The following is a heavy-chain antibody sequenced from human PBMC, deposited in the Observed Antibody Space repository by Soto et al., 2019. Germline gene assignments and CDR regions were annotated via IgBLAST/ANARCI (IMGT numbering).Heavy chain of an antibody. J-gene: IGHJ4*02. CDR1: GGSISSSSYY. CDR3: ARLGGYYQAFDQ. V-gene: IGHV4-39*01. Sequence: PSETLSLTCSVSGGSISSSSYYWGWIRQPPGKGLEWIGSIYYSGSIYYNPSLKSRVTISVDTSKNQFSLKLSSVTAADTAVYYCARLGGYYQAFDQWGQGSLVTVSS. D-gene: IGHD3-22*01. CDR2: IYYSGSI.